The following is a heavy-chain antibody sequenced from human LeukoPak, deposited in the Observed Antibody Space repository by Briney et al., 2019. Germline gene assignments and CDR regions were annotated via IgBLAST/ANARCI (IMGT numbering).Heavy chain of an antibody. CDR3: ARDFLWSFDN. J-gene: IGHJ4*02. V-gene: IGHV3-48*04. CDR2: IGVSDIT. D-gene: IGHD3-10*01. Sequence: GGSLRLSCAASGFTFSSYTMNWVRQAPGKGLGWVSYIGVSDITYADSVKGRFTISRDNAKNSLYLQMNSLRAEDTAVYYCARDFLWSFDNWGQGTLVTVSS. CDR1: GFTFSSYT.